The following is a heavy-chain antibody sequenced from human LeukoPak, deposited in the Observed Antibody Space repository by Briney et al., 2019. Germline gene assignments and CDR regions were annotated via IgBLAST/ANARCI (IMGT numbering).Heavy chain of an antibody. CDR2: IYYSGST. Sequence: SETLSLTCTVSGGSISSYYWSWIRQPPGKGLEWIGYIYYSGSTNYNPSLKSRVTISVDTSKNQFSLKLSSVTAADTAVYYCARGLPLRYFDWLPPNGAFDIWGQGTMVTVSS. D-gene: IGHD3-9*01. CDR1: GGSISSYY. CDR3: ARGLPLRYFDWLPPNGAFDI. J-gene: IGHJ3*02. V-gene: IGHV4-59*01.